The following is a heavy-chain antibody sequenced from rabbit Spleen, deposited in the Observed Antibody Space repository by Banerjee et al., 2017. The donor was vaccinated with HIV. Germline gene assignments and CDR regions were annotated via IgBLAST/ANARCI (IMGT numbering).Heavy chain of an antibody. CDR3: AGNHNGGLGFAL. V-gene: IGHV1S40*01. CDR2: IYIGDGST. CDR1: GFTISVSNY. D-gene: IGHD5-1*01. J-gene: IGHJ4*01. Sequence: QSLEESGGDLVKPGASLTLTCTASGFTISVSNYMCWVRQAPGKGLEWIGCIYIGDGSTYYASWVNGRFAISRNTNQNTMTLQMTSLTAADTATYFCAGNHNGGLGFALWGPGTLVTVS.